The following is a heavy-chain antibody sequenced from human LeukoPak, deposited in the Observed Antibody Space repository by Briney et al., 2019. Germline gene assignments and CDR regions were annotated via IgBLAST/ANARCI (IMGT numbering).Heavy chain of an antibody. V-gene: IGHV3-21*01. CDR1: GFTFSSYS. J-gene: IGHJ4*02. CDR3: AGGGGNHPTFDY. Sequence: GGSLRLSCAASGFTFSSYSMNWVRQAPGKGLEWVSSISSSSSYIYYADSVKGRFTISRDNAKNSLYLQMNSLRAEDTAVYYCAGGGGNHPTFDYWGQGTLVTVSS. D-gene: IGHD2-15*01. CDR2: ISSSSSYI.